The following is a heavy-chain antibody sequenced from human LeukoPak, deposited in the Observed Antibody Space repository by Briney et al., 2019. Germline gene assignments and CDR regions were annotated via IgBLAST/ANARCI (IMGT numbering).Heavy chain of an antibody. CDR2: IYSGGST. J-gene: IGHJ4*02. V-gene: IGHV3-66*01. Sequence: GGSLRLSCAACGIPVSSNFMSWVRQAPGKGLEGVSVIYSGGSTYYADSVESRFIITRDNTKNTLYLQMNSLRAEDTAVYYCARVVTPNDWSYDYWGQGTLVTVSS. D-gene: IGHD1-1*01. CDR3: ARVVTPNDWSYDY. CDR1: GIPVSSNF.